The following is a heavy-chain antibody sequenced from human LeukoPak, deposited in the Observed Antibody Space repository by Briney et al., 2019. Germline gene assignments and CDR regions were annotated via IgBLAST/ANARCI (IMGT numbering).Heavy chain of an antibody. V-gene: IGHV4-34*01. J-gene: IGHJ5*02. Sequence: PSETLSLTCAVYGGSFSGYYWSWIRQPPGKGLEWIREINHSGSTNYNPSLKSRVTISVDTSKNQFSLKLSSVTAADTAVYYCARDLYSSGPGWFDPWGQGTLVTVSS. D-gene: IGHD6-19*01. CDR3: ARDLYSSGPGWFDP. CDR1: GGSFSGYY. CDR2: INHSGST.